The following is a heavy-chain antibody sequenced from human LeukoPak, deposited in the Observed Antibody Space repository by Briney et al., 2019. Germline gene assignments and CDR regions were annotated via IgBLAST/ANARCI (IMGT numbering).Heavy chain of an antibody. CDR3: ARTTTVTEIDF. CDR1: GGSISSGDYY. V-gene: IGHV4-30-4*01. D-gene: IGHD4-17*01. J-gene: IGHJ4*02. CDR2: IYYTGST. Sequence: PSETLSLTCTVSGGSISSGDYYWNWIRQPPGKGLEWIGYIYYTGSTFYNPSLRSRVSMSVDTSKNQFSVKLSSVTAADTAVYFCARTTTVTEIDFWGQGTLVTVSS.